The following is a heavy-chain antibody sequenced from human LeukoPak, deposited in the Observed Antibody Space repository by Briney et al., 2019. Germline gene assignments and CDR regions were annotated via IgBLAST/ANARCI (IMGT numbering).Heavy chain of an antibody. D-gene: IGHD5-18*01. CDR2: ISYDGSNK. CDR3: AGVDAAMPDAFDI. Sequence: GGSLRLSCAASGFTLSSYAMHWVRQAPGKGLEWVAVISYDGSNKYYADSVKGRFTISRDNSKNTLYLQMNSLRAEDTAVYYCAGVDAAMPDAFDIWGQGTTVTVSS. CDR1: GFTLSSYA. V-gene: IGHV3-30*04. J-gene: IGHJ3*02.